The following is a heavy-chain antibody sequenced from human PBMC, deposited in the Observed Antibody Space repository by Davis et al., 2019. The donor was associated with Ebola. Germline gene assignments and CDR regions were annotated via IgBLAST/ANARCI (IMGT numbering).Heavy chain of an antibody. V-gene: IGHV1-18*04. D-gene: IGHD3-10*01. J-gene: IGHJ4*02. Sequence: AASVKVSCKASDYTFTNYGVSWVRQAPGQGLEWMGWISGYTGDTKYTQEFQGRVTITRDTSASTAYMELSSLRSEDTAVYYCARRDVGFGELRYWGQGTLVTVSS. CDR2: ISGYTGDT. CDR3: ARRDVGFGELRY. CDR1: DYTFTNYG.